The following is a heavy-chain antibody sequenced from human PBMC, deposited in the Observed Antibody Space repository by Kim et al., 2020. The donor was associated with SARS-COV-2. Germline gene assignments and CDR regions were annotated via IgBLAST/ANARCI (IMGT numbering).Heavy chain of an antibody. J-gene: IGHJ6*02. CDR2: IKSKTDGGTT. CDR3: TTILWFGDRNLKYGMDV. CDR1: GFTFSNAW. Sequence: GGSLRLSCAASGFTFSNAWMSWVRQAPGKGLEWVGRIKSKTDGGTTDYAAPVKGRFTISRDDSKNTLYLQMNSLKTEDTAVYYCTTILWFGDRNLKYGMDVWGQGTTVTVSS. V-gene: IGHV3-15*01. D-gene: IGHD3-10*01.